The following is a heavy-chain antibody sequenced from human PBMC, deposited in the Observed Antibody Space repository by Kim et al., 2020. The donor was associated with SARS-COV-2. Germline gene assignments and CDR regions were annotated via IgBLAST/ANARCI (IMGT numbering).Heavy chain of an antibody. D-gene: IGHD3-10*01. Sequence: GGSLRLSCAASGFTFSNAWMSWVRQAPGKGLEWVGRIKSKTDGGTTDYAAPVKGRFTISRDDSKNTLYLQMNSLKTEDTAVYYCTTSPLLWFSDDAFDIWGQGTMVTVSS. CDR3: TTSPLLWFSDDAFDI. V-gene: IGHV3-15*01. CDR2: IKSKTDGGTT. CDR1: GFTFSNAW. J-gene: IGHJ3*02.